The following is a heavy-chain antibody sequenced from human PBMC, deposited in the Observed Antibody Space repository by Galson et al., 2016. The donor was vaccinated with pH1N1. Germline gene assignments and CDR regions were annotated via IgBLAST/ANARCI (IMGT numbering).Heavy chain of an antibody. CDR3: AREWGIGAAGPLDS. CDR2: IGSSGNV. V-gene: IGHV3-69-1*01. Sequence: SRRLSCAASGFTLSDYYMNWIRETPERGLEWLSSIGSSGNVAHADSVKGRFTISRDNAQNSLLLQMDSLRVDDTALYYCAREWGIGAAGPLDSWGQGALVIVSS. J-gene: IGHJ4*02. D-gene: IGHD6-13*01. CDR1: GFTLSDYY.